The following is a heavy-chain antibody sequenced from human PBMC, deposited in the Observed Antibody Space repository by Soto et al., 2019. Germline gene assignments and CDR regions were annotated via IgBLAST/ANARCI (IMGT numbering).Heavy chain of an antibody. CDR2: IKQDGSEK. CDR3: ARDTPGSGSH. CDR1: GFTFSSDW. J-gene: IGHJ4*02. V-gene: IGHV3-7*01. Sequence: GGSLRLSCAASGFTFSSDWMSWVRQAPGKGLEWVANIKQDGSEKYYVDSVKGRFTISRDNAKNSLYLQMNSLRAEDTAVYYCARDTPGSGSHWGQGTLVTVSS. D-gene: IGHD6-19*01.